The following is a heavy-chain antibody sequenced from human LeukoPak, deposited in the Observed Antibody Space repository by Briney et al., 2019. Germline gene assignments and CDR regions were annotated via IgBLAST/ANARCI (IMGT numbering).Heavy chain of an antibody. CDR1: GYTFTGYY. J-gene: IGHJ4*02. CDR2: INPNSGGT. Sequence: GASVKVSCKASGYTFTGYYMHWVRQAPGQGLEWMGWINPNSGGTNYAQKFQGRVTMTRDTSISTAYMELSRLRSDDTAVYYCARVPYYYDFWSGYYTGAYCFDYWGQGTLVTVSS. D-gene: IGHD3-3*01. CDR3: ARVPYYYDFWSGYYTGAYCFDY. V-gene: IGHV1-2*02.